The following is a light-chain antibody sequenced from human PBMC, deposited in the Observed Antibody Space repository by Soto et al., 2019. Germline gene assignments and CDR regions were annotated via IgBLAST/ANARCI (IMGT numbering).Light chain of an antibody. Sequence: VLTQSPGTLSLSPGERATLSCSTSQTVSSYLAWYQQKPGQAPRILIYDASNRATGVPARFSGSGSGTDFTLTISSLEPEDFALYYCQQRNNWPPITFGQGTRLEIK. CDR1: QTVSSY. J-gene: IGKJ5*01. CDR2: DAS. V-gene: IGKV3-11*01. CDR3: QQRNNWPPIT.